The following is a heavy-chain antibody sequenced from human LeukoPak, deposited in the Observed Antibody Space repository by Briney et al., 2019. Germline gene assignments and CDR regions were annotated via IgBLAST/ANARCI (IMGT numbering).Heavy chain of an antibody. CDR3: AKDLDSSSSGWFDP. V-gene: IGHV3-23*01. D-gene: IGHD6-6*01. CDR1: GFTFGNYA. CDR2: ISGSGDSI. Sequence: GGSLRLSCAASGFTFGNYAMNWVRQTPGKGLEWVSAISGSGDSIYYADSVKGRFTISRDNSKNTLYLQMNSLRAEDTAVYYCAKDLDSSSSGWFDPWGQGTLVTVSS. J-gene: IGHJ5*02.